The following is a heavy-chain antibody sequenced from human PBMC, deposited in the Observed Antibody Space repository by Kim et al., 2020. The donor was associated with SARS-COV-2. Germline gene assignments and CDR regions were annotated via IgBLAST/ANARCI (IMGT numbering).Heavy chain of an antibody. V-gene: IGHV1-69*04. J-gene: IGHJ2*01. CDR3: ARDDHQVDLIKREKRGCSSTSCYAGWYFDL. CDR2: IIPILGIA. CDR1: GGTFSSYA. Sequence: SVKVSCKASGGTFSSYAISWVRQAPGQGLEWMGRIIPILGIANYAQKFQGRVTITADKSTSTAYMELSSLRSEDTAVYYCARDDHQVDLIKREKRGCSSTSCYAGWYFDLWGRGTLVTVSS. D-gene: IGHD2-2*01.